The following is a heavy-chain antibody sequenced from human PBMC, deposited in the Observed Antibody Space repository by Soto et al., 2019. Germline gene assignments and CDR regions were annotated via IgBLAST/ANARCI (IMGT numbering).Heavy chain of an antibody. CDR3: GPFSSAPCGVDCLFSS. D-gene: IGHD2-21*02. CDR2: ISARSTFT. Sequence: GGSLRLSCVVSGFPFSAFSVTWVRRPPGKGLQWVSSISARSTFTSYAESVKGRFTISRDNSKNSLFLHMSSLRADDTGVYYCGPFSSAPCGVDCLFSSWGRGALVTVSS. J-gene: IGHJ5*01. CDR1: GFPFSAFS. V-gene: IGHV3-21*01.